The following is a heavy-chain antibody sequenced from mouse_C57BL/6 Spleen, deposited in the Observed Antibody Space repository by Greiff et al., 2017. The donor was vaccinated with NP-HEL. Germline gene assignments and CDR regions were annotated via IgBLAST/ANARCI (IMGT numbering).Heavy chain of an antibody. J-gene: IGHJ2*01. CDR2: IRLKSDNYAT. Sequence: EVKLMESGGGLVQPGGSMKLSCVASGFTFSNYWMNWVRQSPEKGLEWVAQIRLKSDNYATHYAESVKGRFTISRDDSKSSVYLQMNNLRAEDTGIYYCSIYYGNGGDYWGQGTTLTVSS. CDR1: GFTFSNYW. V-gene: IGHV6-3*01. CDR3: SIYYGNGGDY. D-gene: IGHD2-1*01.